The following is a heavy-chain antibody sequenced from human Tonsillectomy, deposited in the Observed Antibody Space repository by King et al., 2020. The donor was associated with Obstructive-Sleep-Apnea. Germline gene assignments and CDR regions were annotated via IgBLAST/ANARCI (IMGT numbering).Heavy chain of an antibody. CDR3: AKDFYYDILPPGRAIDV. Sequence: VQLVESGGGLVQPGRSLRLSCATSGFSFDDYAMHWVRQAPGKGLEWVSGISWNIGSIAYADSVKGRFTISRENAKNSLYLQMNSLRAEDTALYYCAKDFYYDILPPGRAIDVWGQGTTVIVSS. CDR1: GFSFDDYA. J-gene: IGHJ6*02. D-gene: IGHD3-9*01. CDR2: ISWNIGSI. V-gene: IGHV3-9*01.